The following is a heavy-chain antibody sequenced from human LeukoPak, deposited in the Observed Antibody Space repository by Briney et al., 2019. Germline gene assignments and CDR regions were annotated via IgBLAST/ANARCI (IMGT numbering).Heavy chain of an antibody. CDR2: IYYSGST. Sequence: SQTLSLTCTVSGGSISSGDYYWRWIRQPPGKGLEWIGYIYYSGSTYYNPSLKSRVTISVDTSKNQFSLKLSSVTAADTAVYYCASWGPYYYDSRGASGFDYWGQGTLVTVSS. CDR3: ASWGPYYYDSRGASGFDY. CDR1: GGSISSGDYY. D-gene: IGHD3-22*01. V-gene: IGHV4-30-4*01. J-gene: IGHJ4*02.